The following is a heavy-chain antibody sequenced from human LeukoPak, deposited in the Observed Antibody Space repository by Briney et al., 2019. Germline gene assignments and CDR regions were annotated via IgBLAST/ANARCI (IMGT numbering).Heavy chain of an antibody. J-gene: IGHJ4*02. Sequence: SETLSLTCTVSGGSISSFYWSWLRQPPGKGLEWIGYIYYSGNTNYNPSLKSRVTMSVDTSKNQVSLNLSSVTAADTAVYYCARGTNRGAGNFDYWGQGALVTVSS. V-gene: IGHV4-59*01. CDR2: IYYSGNT. D-gene: IGHD1-1*01. CDR1: GGSISSFY. CDR3: ARGTNRGAGNFDY.